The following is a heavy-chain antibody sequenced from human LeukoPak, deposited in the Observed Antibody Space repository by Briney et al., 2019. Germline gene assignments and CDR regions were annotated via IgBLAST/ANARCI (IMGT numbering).Heavy chain of an antibody. CDR3: AKSGGDHGGHGLDS. V-gene: IGHV3-21*06. CDR2: ITSSSGYI. CDR1: GFTFSSYS. Sequence: PGGSLRLSCAASGFTFSSYSMNWVRQAPGKGLEWVSSITSSSGYIYYTNSVRGRFTISRDNAENSLYLQMDSLRAEDTAVYYCAKSGGDHGGHGLDSWGRGTLVTVSS. J-gene: IGHJ4*02. D-gene: IGHD4-23*01.